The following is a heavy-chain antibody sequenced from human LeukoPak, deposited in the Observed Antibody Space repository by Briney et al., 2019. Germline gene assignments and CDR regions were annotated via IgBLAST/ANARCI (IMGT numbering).Heavy chain of an antibody. CDR1: GYSISSAYY. Sequence: PSETLSLTCTVSGYSISSAYYWGWIRQPPGKGLAWIGSIYHSGSTYYNPSLKSRVTISVDTSKNQFSLKLSSVTAADTAVYYCARGRGSSWYYYYYMDVWGKGTTVTVSS. V-gene: IGHV4-38-2*02. CDR2: IYHSGST. J-gene: IGHJ6*03. D-gene: IGHD6-13*01. CDR3: ARGRGSSWYYYYYMDV.